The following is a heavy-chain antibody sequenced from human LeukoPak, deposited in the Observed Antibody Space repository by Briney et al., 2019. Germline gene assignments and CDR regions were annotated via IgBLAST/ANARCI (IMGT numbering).Heavy chain of an antibody. D-gene: IGHD7-27*01. CDR1: GYSFTSYW. CDR3: ARASWGYDFDC. CDR2: IDPSDSET. V-gene: IGHV5-51*01. J-gene: IGHJ4*02. Sequence: GQSLKISCKASGYSFTSYWIGWVRQMPGKGLEWMGIIDPSDSETRYTPSFQGQVTISVDKSLTTAYLQWNSLRVDDTAVYYCARASWGYDFDCWGQGTLVTVSS.